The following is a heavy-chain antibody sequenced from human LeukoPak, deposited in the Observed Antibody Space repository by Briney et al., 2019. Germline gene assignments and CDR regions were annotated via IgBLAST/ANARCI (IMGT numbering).Heavy chain of an antibody. CDR2: IYYSGST. D-gene: IGHD2-2*01. CDR3: ARHVPLPATLGFDY. V-gene: IGHV4-30-4*01. Sequence: SETLSLTCTVSGGSVGSSDYYWSWMRQPPGKGLEWIGYIYYSGSTYYNPSLKSRITIPVDTSKNQFSLNLSSVTAADTAVYYCARHVPLPATLGFDYWGQGTLVTVSS. J-gene: IGHJ4*02. CDR1: GGSVGSSDYY.